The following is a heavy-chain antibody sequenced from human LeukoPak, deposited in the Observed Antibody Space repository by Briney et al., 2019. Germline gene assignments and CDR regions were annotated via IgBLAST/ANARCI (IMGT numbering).Heavy chain of an antibody. CDR1: GFTFSGYS. V-gene: IGHV3-48*04. Sequence: GGSLRLSCAASGFTFSGYSMNWVRQAPGKGLDWVSYISSASRTIFYADSVKGRFTISRDNAKNSLYLQMNSLRAEDTAVYYCVRESIRGTRDFDYWGQGTLVTVSS. J-gene: IGHJ4*02. CDR3: VRESIRGTRDFDY. D-gene: IGHD2-21*01. CDR2: ISSASRTI.